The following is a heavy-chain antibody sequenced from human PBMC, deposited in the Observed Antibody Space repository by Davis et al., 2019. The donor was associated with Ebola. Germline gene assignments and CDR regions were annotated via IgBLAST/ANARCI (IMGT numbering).Heavy chain of an antibody. CDR2: INRGGST. V-gene: IGHV3-23*01. J-gene: IGHJ3*02. CDR3: AKVRSYDAFDI. Sequence: GESLKISCAASGFDFSDFYMNWIRQAPGKGLEWIAYINRGGSTYYADSVKGRFTISRDNSKNTLYLQMNSLRAEDTAVYYCAKVRSYDAFDIWGQGTMVTVSS. CDR1: GFDFSDFY.